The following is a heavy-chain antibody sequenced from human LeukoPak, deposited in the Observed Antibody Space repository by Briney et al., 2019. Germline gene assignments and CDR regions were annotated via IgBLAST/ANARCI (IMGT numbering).Heavy chain of an antibody. V-gene: IGHV3-30*04. CDR2: ISYDGSNK. Sequence: PGGSPRLSCAGSGFTFSSYAMHWVRQAPGKGLEWVAVISYDGSNKYYADSVKGRFTISRDNSKNTLYLQMNSLRAEDTAVYYCASGGVGATRFDWGQGTLVTVSS. CDR3: ASGGVGATRFD. D-gene: IGHD1-26*01. J-gene: IGHJ4*02. CDR1: GFTFSSYA.